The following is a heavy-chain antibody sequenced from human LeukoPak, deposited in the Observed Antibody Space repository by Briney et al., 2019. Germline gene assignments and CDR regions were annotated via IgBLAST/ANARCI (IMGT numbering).Heavy chain of an antibody. CDR2: IKSEGSDT. V-gene: IGHV3-74*01. J-gene: IGHJ4*02. D-gene: IGHD3-22*01. Sequence: PGGSLRLSCAASGFSFSSHWMHWVRQAPGKGLVWVSRIKSEGSDTNYADSVKGRFTISRDNAKNTLYLEMNSLRAEDTAVYYCATAVSTYYYDTDFDYWGQGTLVTVSS. CDR3: ATAVSTYYYDTDFDY. CDR1: GFSFSSHW.